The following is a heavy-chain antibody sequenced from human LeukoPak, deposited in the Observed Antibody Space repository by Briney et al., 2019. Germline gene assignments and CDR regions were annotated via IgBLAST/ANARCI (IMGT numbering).Heavy chain of an antibody. CDR2: IWYDGSNK. J-gene: IGHJ4*02. CDR3: AREEGFDY. Sequence: PGGSLRLSCAASGFTFSSYGMHWVRQAPGKGLEWVALIWYDGSNKYYADSVKGRLTISRDNSKNTLYLQMNSLRAEDTAVYYCAREEGFDYWGQGTLVTVSS. CDR1: GFTFSSYG. V-gene: IGHV3-33*01.